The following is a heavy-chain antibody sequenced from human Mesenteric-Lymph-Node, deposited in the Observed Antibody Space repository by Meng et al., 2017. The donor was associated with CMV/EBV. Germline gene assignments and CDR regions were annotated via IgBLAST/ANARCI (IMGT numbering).Heavy chain of an antibody. CDR1: GGSISSGSCY. J-gene: IGHJ5*02. CDR3: ARGIRYFDGDWFDP. D-gene: IGHD3-9*01. Sequence: SGGSISSGSCYWSWSRQPRGKGLEWIGYVFYTGNGYYNPSLKHRVTISVDTSNNQLSMNLRSVTAADTAVYYCARGIRYFDGDWFDPWGQGTLVTVSS. CDR2: VFYTGNG. V-gene: IGHV4-61*01.